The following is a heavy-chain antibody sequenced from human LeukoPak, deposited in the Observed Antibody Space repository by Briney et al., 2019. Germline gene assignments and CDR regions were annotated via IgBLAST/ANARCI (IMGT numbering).Heavy chain of an antibody. J-gene: IGHJ3*02. CDR3: TTDFGHGFDYGDYAAFDI. CDR1: GFTFSNSW. Sequence: PGGSLRLSCAASGFTFSNSWMSWVRQAPGKGLEWVGRIKSETDGGTTDYAAPVKGRFTISRDDSKNTLYLQMNSLKTEDTAVYYCTTDFGHGFDYGDYAAFDIWGQGTMVTVSS. CDR2: IKSETDGGTT. D-gene: IGHD4-17*01. V-gene: IGHV3-15*01.